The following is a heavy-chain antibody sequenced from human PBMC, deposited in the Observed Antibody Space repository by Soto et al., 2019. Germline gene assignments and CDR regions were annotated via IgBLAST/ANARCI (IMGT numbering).Heavy chain of an antibody. V-gene: IGHV3-48*01. Sequence: GGSLRLSCAASGFTFSSYSMNWVRQAPGKGLEWVSYISSSSSTIYYADSVKGRFTISRDNAKNSLYLQMNSLRAEDTAVYYCASEGDIVVVPDSPHDYWGQGTLVTVSS. CDR2: ISSSSSTI. J-gene: IGHJ4*02. CDR3: ASEGDIVVVPDSPHDY. D-gene: IGHD2-2*01. CDR1: GFTFSSYS.